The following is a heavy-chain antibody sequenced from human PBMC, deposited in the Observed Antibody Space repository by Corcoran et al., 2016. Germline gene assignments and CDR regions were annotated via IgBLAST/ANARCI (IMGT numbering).Heavy chain of an antibody. CDR3: ARDHGFKGYCTNGVCYTGYYYYYGMDV. CDR1: GFTFSSYW. V-gene: IGHV3-74*01. CDR2: INSDGSST. D-gene: IGHD2-8*01. Sequence: EVQLVESGGGLVQPGGSLRLSCAASGFTFSSYWMHWLRQAPGKGLVWVSRINSDGSSTSYADSVKGRFTISRDNAKNTLYLQMNSLRAEDTAVDYCARDHGFKGYCTNGVCYTGYYYYYGMDVRGQGTTVTVSS. J-gene: IGHJ6*02.